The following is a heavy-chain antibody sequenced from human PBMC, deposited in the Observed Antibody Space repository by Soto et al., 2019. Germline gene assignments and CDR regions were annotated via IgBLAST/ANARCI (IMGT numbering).Heavy chain of an antibody. J-gene: IGHJ6*02. CDR1: GGTFSRYA. CDR2: IIPIFATA. CDR3: ARAERPAPEAGVTTVYYYCLDV. Sequence: QVQLVQSGAEVKKPGSSVKVSCKASGGTFSRYAISWVRQAPGQGLEWMGGIIPIFATANYAQKFQGRVTITADESTSTAYRELSSLRSEDTAVYYCARAERPAPEAGVTTVYYYCLDVWGQGTTVTVSS. V-gene: IGHV1-69*01. D-gene: IGHD4-4*01.